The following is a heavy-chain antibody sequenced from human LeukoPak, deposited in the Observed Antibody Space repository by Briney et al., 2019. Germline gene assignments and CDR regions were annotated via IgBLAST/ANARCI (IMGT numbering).Heavy chain of an antibody. CDR1: GDSISHGTYY. J-gene: IGHJ5*02. CDR2: IYTTGVT. Sequence: SETLSLTCSVSGDSISHGTYYWSWIRQPAGQGRERIGRIYTTGVTNYNPSLKTRVTIPVHPSLNQFSLNLTSVTAADTAVYYCAREFLASRRNWVDPWGQGTLVTVS. V-gene: IGHV4-61*02. CDR3: AREFLASRRNWVDP. D-gene: IGHD6-6*01.